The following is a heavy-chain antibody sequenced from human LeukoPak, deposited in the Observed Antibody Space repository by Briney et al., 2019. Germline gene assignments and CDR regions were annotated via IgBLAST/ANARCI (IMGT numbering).Heavy chain of an antibody. CDR1: GGSISSYY. Sequence: SETLSLTCTVSGGSISSYYWSWIRQPAGKGLEWIGRIYSSGSTNYNPSLKSRVSISVDTSKNQFSLKLSSVTAADTAVYYCARGVQMAWNWFDPWGQGTLVTVSS. CDR3: ARGVQMAWNWFDP. D-gene: IGHD5-24*01. V-gene: IGHV4-4*07. CDR2: IYSSGST. J-gene: IGHJ5*02.